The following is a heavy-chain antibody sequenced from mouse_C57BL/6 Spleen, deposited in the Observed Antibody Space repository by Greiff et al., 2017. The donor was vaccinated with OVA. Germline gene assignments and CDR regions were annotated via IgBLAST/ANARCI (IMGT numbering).Heavy chain of an antibody. D-gene: IGHD1-1*01. Sequence: VQLKESGPELVKPGASVKIPCKASGYTFTDYNMDWVKQSHGKSLEWIGDINPNNGGTIYNQKFKGKATLTVDKSSSTAYMELRSLTSEDTAVDYCARSGSTVVNWYFDVWGTGTTVTVSS. CDR2: INPNNGGT. CDR3: ARSGSTVVNWYFDV. J-gene: IGHJ1*03. CDR1: GYTFTDYN. V-gene: IGHV1-18*01.